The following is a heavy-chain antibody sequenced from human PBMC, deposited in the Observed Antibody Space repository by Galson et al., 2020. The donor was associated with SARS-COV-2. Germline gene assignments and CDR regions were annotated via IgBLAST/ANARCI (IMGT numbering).Heavy chain of an antibody. Sequence: ASVTVSCKASGFPFNSYYFHWVRQAPGQGPAWLRVILTYGTVTLYAQKFQGRITMTRDTSTSMVYLEVPSLRSEDRTVYYCARSLDMYEQILMDVWGDGTPVSVSS. D-gene: IGHD2-8*01. CDR3: ARSLDMYEQILMDV. CDR1: GFPFNSYY. V-gene: IGHV1-46*02. J-gene: IGHJ6*04. CDR2: ILTYGTVT.